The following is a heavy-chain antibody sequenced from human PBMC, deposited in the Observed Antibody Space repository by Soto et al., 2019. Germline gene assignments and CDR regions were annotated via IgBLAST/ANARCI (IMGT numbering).Heavy chain of an antibody. D-gene: IGHD3-10*01. J-gene: IGHJ6*02. V-gene: IGHV1-69*13. CDR3: ARGRTVRVVRYYDGMDV. CDR1: GGTFSSDA. CDR2: IIPIFGTA. Sequence: SLKVSCKASGGTFSSDAISWVRQAPGQGLEWMGGIIPIFGTANYAQKFQGRVTITADESTSTAYMELSSLRSEDTAVYYCARGRTVRVVRYYDGMDVWGQGTTVTVSS.